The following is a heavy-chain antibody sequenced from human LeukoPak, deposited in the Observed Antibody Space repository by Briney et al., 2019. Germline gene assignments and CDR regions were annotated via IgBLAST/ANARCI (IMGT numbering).Heavy chain of an antibody. V-gene: IGHV5-51*01. D-gene: IGHD3-22*01. J-gene: IGHJ3*01. CDR3: ARPNITSYYDSRGYDAFDV. Sequence: KPGESLKISCKGSGYSFTSYWIGWVRQMPGKGLEWMGIIYPDDSDTRYSPSFQGQVTIPADKSVRTAYLQWSSLKASDTAMYYCARPNITSYYDSRGYDAFDVWGQGTMVTVSS. CDR1: GYSFTSYW. CDR2: IYPDDSDT.